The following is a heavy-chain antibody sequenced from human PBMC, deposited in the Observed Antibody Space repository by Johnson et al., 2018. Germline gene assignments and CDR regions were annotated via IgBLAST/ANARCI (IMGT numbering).Heavy chain of an antibody. CDR2: ITMQPTGYGT. CDR3: TGLRDDFHY. CDR1: GFTLSGSA. V-gene: IGHV3-73*02. Sequence: VQLGESGGGLVQPGESLKVSCVGSGFTLSGSAMHWVRQAPGKGPEWVGRITMQPTGYGTLYAASLKGRFVISRDNAKKTVYLEMSSLKNEDTAVYYCTGLRDDFHYWGQGTLVTVSS. J-gene: IGHJ1*01. D-gene: IGHD3-3*01.